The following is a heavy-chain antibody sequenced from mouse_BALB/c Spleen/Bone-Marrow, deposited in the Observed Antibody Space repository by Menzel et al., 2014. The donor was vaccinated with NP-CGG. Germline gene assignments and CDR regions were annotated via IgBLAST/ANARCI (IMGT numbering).Heavy chain of an antibody. CDR3: TREWTARAVDY. Sequence: IQESGAELVRPGTSVTVSCKASGYAFANYLIEWVKQRPGQGLAWIGVINPGSGGANYNEKFKGRATLTADKSSSTAYMQLSSLTSDDSAVYFCTREWTARAVDYWGQGTTRTVSS. J-gene: IGHJ2*01. D-gene: IGHD3-2*01. V-gene: IGHV1-54*01. CDR1: GYAFANYL. CDR2: INPGSGGA.